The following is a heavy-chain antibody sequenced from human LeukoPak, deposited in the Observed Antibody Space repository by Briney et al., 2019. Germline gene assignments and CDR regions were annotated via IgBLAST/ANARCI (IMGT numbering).Heavy chain of an antibody. D-gene: IGHD3-22*01. CDR1: GGSISSSSYY. Sequence: SETLSLTCTVSGGSISSSSYYWGWIRQPPGKGLEWIGYIYYSGSTNYNPSLKSRVTISVDTSKNQFSLKLSSVTAADTAVYYCARYPYYYDSSGYSVNAFDIWGQGTMVTVSS. V-gene: IGHV4-61*05. J-gene: IGHJ3*02. CDR2: IYYSGST. CDR3: ARYPYYYDSSGYSVNAFDI.